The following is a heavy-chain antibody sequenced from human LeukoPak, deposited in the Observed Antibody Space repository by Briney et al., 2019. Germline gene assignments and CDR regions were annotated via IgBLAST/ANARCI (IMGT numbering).Heavy chain of an antibody. D-gene: IGHD2-21*02. J-gene: IGHJ3*02. V-gene: IGHV3-23*01. CDR1: GFTFSSYA. Sequence: PGGSLRLSCAASGFTFSSYAMSWVRQAPGKGLEWVSAISGSGGSTYYADSVKGRFTISRDNPKNTLYLQMNSLRAEDTAVYYCAKGFRAYCGGDCYSDAFDIWGQGTMVTVSS. CDR3: AKGFRAYCGGDCYSDAFDI. CDR2: ISGSGGST.